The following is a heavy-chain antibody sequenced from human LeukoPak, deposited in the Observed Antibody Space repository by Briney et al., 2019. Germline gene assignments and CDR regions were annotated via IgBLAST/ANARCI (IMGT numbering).Heavy chain of an antibody. V-gene: IGHV1-46*01. Sequence: APVKVSCKASGYTFTSYYMHWVRQAPGQGLEWMGIINPSGGSTSYAQKFQGRVTMTRDTSTSTVYMELSSLRSEDTAVYYCARSGPSSSGWYVGYYYYYGMDVWGQGTTVTVSS. J-gene: IGHJ6*02. CDR2: INPSGGST. D-gene: IGHD6-19*01. CDR3: ARSGPSSSGWYVGYYYYYGMDV. CDR1: GYTFTSYY.